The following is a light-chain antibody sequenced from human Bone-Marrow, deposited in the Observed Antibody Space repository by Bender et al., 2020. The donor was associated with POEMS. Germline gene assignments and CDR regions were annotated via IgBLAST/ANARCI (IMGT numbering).Light chain of an antibody. CDR1: NTDLGPHSV. V-gene: IGLV2-23*02. CDR3: SSYDTTTTLFV. J-gene: IGLJ1*01. CDR2: GDS. Sequence: QSALTQPASVSESPGQSITVSCTGDNTDLGPHSVVSWYQQHPGRVPKLMIYGDSKRPSGVSDRFSASKSSSTASLTISGLQAEDEADYYCSSYDTTTTLFVFGSGTKVSIL.